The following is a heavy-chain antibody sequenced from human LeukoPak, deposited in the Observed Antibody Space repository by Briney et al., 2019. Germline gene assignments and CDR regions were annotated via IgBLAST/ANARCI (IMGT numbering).Heavy chain of an antibody. D-gene: IGHD3-16*01. CDR1: GGSISSGGYY. J-gene: IGHJ4*02. Sequence: TSQTLSLTCTVSGGSISSGGYYWSWIRQHPGKGLEWIGYIYYSGSTYYNPPLKSRVTISVDTSKNQFSLKLSSVTAADTAVYYCARAGGFFSPFGYWGQGTLVTVSS. V-gene: IGHV4-31*03. CDR3: ARAGGFFSPFGY. CDR2: IYYSGST.